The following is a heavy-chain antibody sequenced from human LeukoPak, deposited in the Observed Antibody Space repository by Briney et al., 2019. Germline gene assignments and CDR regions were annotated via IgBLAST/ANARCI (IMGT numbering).Heavy chain of an antibody. CDR2: INHSGST. V-gene: IGHV4-34*01. D-gene: IGHD2-21*01. Sequence: PSETLSLTCAVYGGSFSGYYWSWIRQPPGKGLEWIGEINHSGSTNCNPSLKSRVTISVDTSKNQFSLKLSSVTAADTAVYYCARALGDNQAFDIWGQGTVVTVSS. CDR1: GGSFSGYY. J-gene: IGHJ3*02. CDR3: ARALGDNQAFDI.